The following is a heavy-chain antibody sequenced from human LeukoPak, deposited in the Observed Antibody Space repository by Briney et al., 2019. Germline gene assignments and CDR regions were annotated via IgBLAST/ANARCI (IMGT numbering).Heavy chain of an antibody. J-gene: IGHJ6*04. Sequence: SETLSLTCAVYGGSFSGYYWSWIRQPPGKGLERIGEINHSGSTNYNPSLKSRVTISVDASRNQFSLKLSSVTAADTAVYYCARGGSRGIVATITRGYYYGMDVWGKGTTVTVSS. V-gene: IGHV4-34*01. D-gene: IGHD5-12*01. CDR3: ARGGSRGIVATITRGYYYGMDV. CDR1: GGSFSGYY. CDR2: INHSGST.